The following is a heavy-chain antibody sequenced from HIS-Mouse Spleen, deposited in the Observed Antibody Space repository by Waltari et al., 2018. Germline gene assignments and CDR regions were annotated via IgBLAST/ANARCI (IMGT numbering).Heavy chain of an antibody. V-gene: IGHV4-34*01. CDR3: ARGAPVHYYDSSGYRSPSFDY. D-gene: IGHD3-22*01. Sequence: QVQLQQWGAGLLKPSETLSLTCAVYGGSFSGYYWSWIRQPPGKGLEWIGEINHSGSTNYNPSLKSRVTISVDTSKNQFSLKLSSVTAADTAVYYCARGAPVHYYDSSGYRSPSFDYWGQGTLVTVSS. J-gene: IGHJ4*02. CDR1: GGSFSGYY. CDR2: INHSGST.